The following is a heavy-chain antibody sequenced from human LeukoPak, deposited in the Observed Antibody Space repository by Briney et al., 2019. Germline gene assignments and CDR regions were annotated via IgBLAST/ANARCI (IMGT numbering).Heavy chain of an antibody. J-gene: IGHJ4*02. D-gene: IGHD3-9*01. V-gene: IGHV1-24*01. CDR1: GYTLTELS. Sequence: ASVKVSCKVSGYTLTELSMHWVRQAPGKGLEWMGGFDPEDGETIYAQKFQGRVTMTEDTSTDTAYMELSSLRSEDTAVYYCATNSLGRYSSTFDYWGQGTLVTVSS. CDR3: ATNSLGRYSSTFDY. CDR2: FDPEDGET.